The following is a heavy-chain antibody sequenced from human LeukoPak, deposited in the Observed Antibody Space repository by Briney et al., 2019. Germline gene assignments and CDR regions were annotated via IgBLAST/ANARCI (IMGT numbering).Heavy chain of an antibody. J-gene: IGHJ4*02. CDR2: INHSGST. CDR3: ARKSSGWFVE. CDR1: GGSFSGYY. D-gene: IGHD6-19*01. V-gene: IGHV4-34*01. Sequence: SETLSLTCAVYGGSFSGYYWSWIRQPPGKGLEWIGEINHSGSTNYNPSLKSRVTISVDTSKNQFSLKLSSVTAADTAVYYCARKSSGWFVEWGQGTLVTVSS.